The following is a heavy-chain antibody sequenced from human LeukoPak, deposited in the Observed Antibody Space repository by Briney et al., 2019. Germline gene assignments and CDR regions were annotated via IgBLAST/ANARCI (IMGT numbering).Heavy chain of an antibody. J-gene: IGHJ4*02. CDR3: ARDYHWLVDY. CDR1: GFSFSSFA. Sequence: GGSLRLSCSASGFSFSSFAMHWVRQAPGKGLEWVAIVSSDGNNKYYADSVKGQFAISRDNSKNTLYLQMNSLRVEDSALYYCARDYHWLVDYWGQGTLVTVSS. D-gene: IGHD6-19*01. CDR2: VSSDGNNK. V-gene: IGHV3-30*09.